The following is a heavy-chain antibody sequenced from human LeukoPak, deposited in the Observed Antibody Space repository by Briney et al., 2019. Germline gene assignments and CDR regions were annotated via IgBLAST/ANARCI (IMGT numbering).Heavy chain of an antibody. D-gene: IGHD3-16*01. V-gene: IGHV3-7*01. CDR2: IKEDGTTI. CDR1: GFTSSNYW. Sequence: TGGSQTLSCTATGFTSSNYWMGWIRQAPGKGLEWVANIKEDGTTIYYVDSVKGRFTISRDNAKNSLYLQMNSVRDEDTAVYYCARVVDYGWFDPWGQGTLVAVSS. J-gene: IGHJ5*02. CDR3: ARVVDYGWFDP.